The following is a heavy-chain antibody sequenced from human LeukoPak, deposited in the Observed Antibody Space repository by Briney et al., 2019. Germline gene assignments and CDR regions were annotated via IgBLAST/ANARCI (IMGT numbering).Heavy chain of an antibody. CDR1: GFTFSSYG. Sequence: GRSLRLSCAASGFTFSSYGMHWVRQAPGKGLEWVAVISYDGSNKYYADSVKGRFTISRDNSKNTLYLQMNSLRAEDTAVYYCARVSYSSSSSNWFDPWGQGTLVTVSS. D-gene: IGHD6-13*01. V-gene: IGHV3-30*03. CDR3: ARVSYSSSSSNWFDP. CDR2: ISYDGSNK. J-gene: IGHJ5*02.